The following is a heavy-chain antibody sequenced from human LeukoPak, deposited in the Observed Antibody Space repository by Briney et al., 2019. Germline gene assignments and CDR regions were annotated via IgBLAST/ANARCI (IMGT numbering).Heavy chain of an antibody. J-gene: IGHJ4*02. Sequence: PGGSLRLSCAASGFTFSSYGMHWVRQAPGKGLEWVAVISYDGSNKYYADSVKGRFTISRDNSKNTLYLQMNSLRAEDTAVYYCAKEYGEFPSYWGQGTLVTVSS. CDR2: ISYDGSNK. V-gene: IGHV3-30*18. CDR1: GFTFSSYG. D-gene: IGHD3-10*01. CDR3: AKEYGEFPSY.